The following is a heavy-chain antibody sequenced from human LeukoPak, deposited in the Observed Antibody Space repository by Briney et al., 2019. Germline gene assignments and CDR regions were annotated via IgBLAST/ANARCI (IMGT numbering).Heavy chain of an antibody. CDR3: AKTGIAVAGTCFDY. CDR2: ISGSGGST. D-gene: IGHD6-19*01. CDR1: GFTFSSYA. J-gene: IGHJ4*02. Sequence: GGSLRLSCAASGFTFSSYAMSSVRQAPGKGLAWGSAISGSGGSTYYADSVKGRFTISRDNAKNSLYLQMNSLRDEDTAVYYCAKTGIAVAGTCFDYWGQGTLVTVSS. V-gene: IGHV3-23*01.